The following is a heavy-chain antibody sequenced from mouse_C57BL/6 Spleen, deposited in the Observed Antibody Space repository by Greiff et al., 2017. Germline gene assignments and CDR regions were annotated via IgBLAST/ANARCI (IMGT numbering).Heavy chain of an antibody. CDR1: GYTFTSYW. CDR3: ARGDYCHRDYFDY. CDR2: IDPSDSEH. D-gene: IGHD6-1*01. Sequence: VQLQQPGAELVRPGSSVKLSCKASGYTFTSYWMHWVKQRPIQGLEWIGNIDPSDSEHHSNQKFTDKATLTVDKSSSTAYMQLSSLTSEDSAVYYCARGDYCHRDYFDYWGQGTTLTVSS. J-gene: IGHJ2*01. V-gene: IGHV1-52*01.